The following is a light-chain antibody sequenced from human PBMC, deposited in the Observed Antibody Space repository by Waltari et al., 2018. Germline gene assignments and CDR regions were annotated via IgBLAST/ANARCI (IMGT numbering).Light chain of an antibody. J-gene: IGKJ1*01. CDR1: QSISSY. CDR2: AAS. CDR3: QQSYSTQGWT. V-gene: IGKV1-39*01. Sequence: DIQMTQSPSSLSASVGDRVTIPCRASQSISSYLNWYQQKPGKAPKLLIYAASSLQSGVPSRFSGSGSGTDFTLTISSLQPEDFATYYCQQSYSTQGWTFGQGTKVEIK.